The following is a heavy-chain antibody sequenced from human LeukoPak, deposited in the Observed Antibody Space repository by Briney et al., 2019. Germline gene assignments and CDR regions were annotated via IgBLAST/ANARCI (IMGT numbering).Heavy chain of an antibody. D-gene: IGHD1-26*01. CDR2: FDPEDGET. J-gene: IGHJ4*02. CDR3: ATGRAWELPKGYFDY. Sequence: ASVTVSFKFSGYTLTELSMHWVRPAPGKGLEWMGGFDPEDGETIYAQKFQGRVTMTEDTSTDTAYMELSSLRSEDTAVYYCATGRAWELPKGYFDYWGQGTLVTVSS. CDR1: GYTLTELS. V-gene: IGHV1-24*01.